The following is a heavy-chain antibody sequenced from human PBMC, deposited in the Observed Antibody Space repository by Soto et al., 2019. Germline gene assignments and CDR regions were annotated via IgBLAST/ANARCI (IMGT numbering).Heavy chain of an antibody. CDR1: GGSVSSGDYY. Sequence: SETLSLTCTVSGGSVSSGDYYWIWIRQPPGKGLEWIGYIYYSGSTYYNPSLKSRVTISVDTSKNQFSLKLSSVTAADTAVYYCARDGDSVTGYFDYWGQGTLVTVSS. J-gene: IGHJ4*02. CDR2: IYYSGST. V-gene: IGHV4-30-4*01. CDR3: ARDGDSVTGYFDY. D-gene: IGHD2-21*02.